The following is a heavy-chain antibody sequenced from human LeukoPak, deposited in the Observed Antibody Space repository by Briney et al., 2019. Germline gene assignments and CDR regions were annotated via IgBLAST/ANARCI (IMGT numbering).Heavy chain of an antibody. J-gene: IGHJ4*02. CDR2: ISGSGDST. D-gene: IGHD3-9*01. CDR1: GFTFSSYA. CDR3: AKDRADYYDILTGYFFDY. V-gene: IGHV3-23*01. Sequence: PGGSLRLSCAASGFTFSSYAMSWVRQAPGKGLEWVSGISGSGDSTYYADSVKGRFTISRDNSKNTLYLQMNSLRAEDTAVYYCAKDRADYYDILTGYFFDYWGQGTLVTVSS.